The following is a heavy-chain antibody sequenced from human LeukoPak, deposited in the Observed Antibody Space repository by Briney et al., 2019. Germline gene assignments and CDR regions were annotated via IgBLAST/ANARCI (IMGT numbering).Heavy chain of an antibody. J-gene: IGHJ4*02. Sequence: PSETLSLTCAVYGGSFSGYYWSWIRQPPGKGLEWIGEINHSGSANYNPSLKSRVTISVDTSKNQFSLKLSSVTAADTAVYYCARGSATMVRGEYFDYWGRGTLVTVSS. D-gene: IGHD3-10*01. CDR3: ARGSATMVRGEYFDY. CDR1: GGSFSGYY. CDR2: INHSGSA. V-gene: IGHV4-34*01.